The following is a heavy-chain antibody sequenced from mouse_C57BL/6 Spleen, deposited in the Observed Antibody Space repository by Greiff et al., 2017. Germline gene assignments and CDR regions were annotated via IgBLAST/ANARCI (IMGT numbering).Heavy chain of an antibody. D-gene: IGHD2-4*01. Sequence: QVQLQQPGPGLVAPSQCLSITCTVSGFSLTSYGVDWVRQPPGKGLEWLGVIWGGGSKNYNSALMSRLSISNANSYSQVFLKMNSLQTDDTAMYCCAKHRDDYGGVAYWGQGALVTVSA. V-gene: IGHV2-9*01. CDR3: AKHRDDYGGVAY. CDR2: IWGGGSK. J-gene: IGHJ3*01. CDR1: GFSLTSYG.